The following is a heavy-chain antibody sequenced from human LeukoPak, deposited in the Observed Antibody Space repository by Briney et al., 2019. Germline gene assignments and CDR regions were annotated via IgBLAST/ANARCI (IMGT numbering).Heavy chain of an antibody. CDR1: GFTFSSYW. V-gene: IGHV3-74*01. CDR2: INSDGSST. D-gene: IGHD5-18*01. CDR3: AREARPNLIQLWPAPFDY. J-gene: IGHJ4*02. Sequence: GGSLRLSCAASGFTFSSYWMHWVRQAPGKGLVWVSRINSDGSSTSYADSVKGRFTISRDNAKNTLYLQMNSLRAEDTAVYCCAREARPNLIQLWPAPFDYWGQGTLVTVSS.